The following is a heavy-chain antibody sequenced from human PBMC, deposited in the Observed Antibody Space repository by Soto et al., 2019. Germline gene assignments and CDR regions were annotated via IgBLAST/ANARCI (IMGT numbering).Heavy chain of an antibody. D-gene: IGHD3-3*01. CDR2: IYYSGST. J-gene: IGHJ4*02. V-gene: IGHV4-31*03. CDR1: GGSINSAGYY. CDR3: ARVQTIFGIITVFDY. Sequence: QVQLQESGPGLVKPSQTLSLTCSVSGGSINSAGYYWSWLRQHPGQGLEWIGNIYYSGSTNYNPSLKSRVTISIDTSKNHFSLNLSSVTAADTAVYYCARVQTIFGIITVFDYWGQGTLGTVSS.